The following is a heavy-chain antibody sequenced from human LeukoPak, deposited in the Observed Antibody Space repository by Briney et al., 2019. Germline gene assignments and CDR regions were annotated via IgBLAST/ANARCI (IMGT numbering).Heavy chain of an antibody. CDR2: ISSSSSYI. J-gene: IGHJ5*02. CDR3: ARGPSWFDP. CDR1: GFTFSSYS. V-gene: IGHV3-21*01. Sequence: GGSLRLSCAASGFTFSSYSMNWVRQAPGKGLEWVSSISSSSSYIYYADSVKGRFTISRDDAKNSLYLQVNSLRAEDTAVYYCARGPSWFDPWGQGTLVTVSS.